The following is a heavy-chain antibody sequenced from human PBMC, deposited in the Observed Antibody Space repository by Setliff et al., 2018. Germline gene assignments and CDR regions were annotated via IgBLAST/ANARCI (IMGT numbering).Heavy chain of an antibody. CDR2: IYYSGST. CDR3: AKGRGEMDS. CDR1: GDSMSFSY. D-gene: IGHD3-10*01. V-gene: IGHV4-59*01. J-gene: IGHJ4*02. Sequence: SETLSLTCSVSGDSMSFSYWSWIRQPPGKGLEWIGYIYYSGSTDSHPSLKSRVSISIDTSKNQFSLNVRSVTAADTAIYYCAKGRGEMDSWGQEILVTV.